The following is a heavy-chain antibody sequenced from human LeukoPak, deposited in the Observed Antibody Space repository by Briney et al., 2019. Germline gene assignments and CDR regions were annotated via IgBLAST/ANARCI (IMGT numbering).Heavy chain of an antibody. CDR2: ISHGGGT. CDR3: ARSDGYGLIGI. V-gene: IGHV4-4*02. D-gene: IGHD3-10*01. J-gene: IGHJ3*02. Sequence: PSETLSLTCAVSGGSISSSNWWSWVRQSPGKGLEWIGEISHGGGTNYNPSLKSRVIILFDTAKNHFSLNLSSVTAADTAVYYCARSDGYGLIGIWGQGTMVTVSS. CDR1: GGSISSSNW.